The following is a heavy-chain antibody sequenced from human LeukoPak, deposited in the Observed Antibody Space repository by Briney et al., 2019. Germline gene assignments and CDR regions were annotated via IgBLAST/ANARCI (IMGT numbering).Heavy chain of an antibody. CDR3: ARGDSSGYQLHYFDY. CDR2: TYPCDSDT. CDR1: GYHFTSYW. J-gene: IGHJ4*02. V-gene: IGHV5-51*01. Sequence: GEALDISRYGSGYHFTSYWIGRVRQVPGKGLGLMGITYPCDSDTRYSPSFQGQVTISADKSISTAYLQWSSLKASDTAMYYCARGDSSGYQLHYFDYGGQGPLVTVSS. D-gene: IGHD3-22*01.